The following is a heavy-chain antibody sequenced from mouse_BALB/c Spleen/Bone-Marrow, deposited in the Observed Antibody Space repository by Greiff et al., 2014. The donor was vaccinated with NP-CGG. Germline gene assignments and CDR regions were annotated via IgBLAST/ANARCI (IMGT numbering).Heavy chain of an antibody. Sequence: QVQLKQSGPGLVAPSQSLSITCTVSGFSLTDYGVSWIRQPPGKGLEWLGVIWGGGSTYYNSSLKSRLSISKDNTKSQVYLKMNNLQTDDTAMYFCARHTLRYYAMDYWGQGTSVTVSS. D-gene: IGHD1-1*01. CDR1: GFSLTDYG. V-gene: IGHV2-6-5*01. CDR3: ARHTLRYYAMDY. J-gene: IGHJ4*01. CDR2: IWGGGST.